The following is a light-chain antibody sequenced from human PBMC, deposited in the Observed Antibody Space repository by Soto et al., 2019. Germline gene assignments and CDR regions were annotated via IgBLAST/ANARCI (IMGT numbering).Light chain of an antibody. J-gene: IGLJ1*01. CDR3: CSFAGSNAYL. CDR1: SSDVGGYDY. V-gene: IGLV2-14*01. Sequence: QSVLTQPPSVSGSPGQSITISCTGTSSDVGGYDYVSWYQLHPGKAPKLMVFEVTNRPSGVSDRFSGSKSGNTASLTISGLQAEDEADYSCCSFAGSNAYLFGTGTKVTVL. CDR2: EVT.